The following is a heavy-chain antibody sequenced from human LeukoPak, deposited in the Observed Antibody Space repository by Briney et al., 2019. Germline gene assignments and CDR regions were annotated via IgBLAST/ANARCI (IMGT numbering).Heavy chain of an antibody. V-gene: IGHV5-51*01. J-gene: IGHJ2*01. D-gene: IGHD5-12*01. Sequence: GESLKISCKGSGYSFTSYWIGWVRQMPGKGLEWMGIIYPGDSDTRYSPSFQGQVTISADKSISTAYLQWSSLKASDTAMYYCARQGVSFGGYDFSGYFDLWGRGTLVTVSS. CDR1: GYSFTSYW. CDR3: ARQGVSFGGYDFSGYFDL. CDR2: IYPGDSDT.